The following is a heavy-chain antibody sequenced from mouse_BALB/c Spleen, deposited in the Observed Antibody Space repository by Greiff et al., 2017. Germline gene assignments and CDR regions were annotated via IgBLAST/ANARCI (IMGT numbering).Heavy chain of an antibody. CDR3: ARWEDLLSEYAMDY. CDR1: GYTFTSYW. D-gene: IGHD4-1*01. CDR2: IDPSDSYT. V-gene: IGHV1-69*02. Sequence: QVQLQQSGAELVKPGASVKLSCKASGYTFTSYWMHWVKQRPGQGLEWIGEIDPSDSYTNYNQKFKGKATLTVDKSSSTAYMQLSSLTSEDSAVYYCARWEDLLSEYAMDYWGQGTSVTVSS. J-gene: IGHJ4*01.